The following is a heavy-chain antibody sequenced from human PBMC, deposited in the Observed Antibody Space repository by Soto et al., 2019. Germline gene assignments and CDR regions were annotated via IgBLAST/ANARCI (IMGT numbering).Heavy chain of an antibody. CDR3: ARRTWGMDV. CDR1: GASISSSNW. J-gene: IGHJ6*02. CDR2: IYHIGHT. V-gene: IGHV4-4*02. Sequence: QVQLQESGPGLVKPSGTLSLTCAVSGASISSSNWWSWVRQPPGKGLEWIGEIYHIGHTNYNPSLESRVTISVDKSKNQFSLRLSSVTAADTAVYYCARRTWGMDVWGHGITVIVSS. D-gene: IGHD2-8*01.